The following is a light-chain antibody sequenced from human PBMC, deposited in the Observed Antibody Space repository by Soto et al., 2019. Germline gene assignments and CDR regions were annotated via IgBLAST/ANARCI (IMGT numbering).Light chain of an antibody. CDR2: GAS. CDR3: RQDNYWPTYT. V-gene: IGKV3-15*01. CDR1: QSVSSN. J-gene: IGKJ2*01. Sequence: EIVMTQSPATLSVSPGERATLSCRASQSVSSNLAWYQQKPGQAPRLLIYGASTRATCIPARFSGSGSGTEFTLIIGSRQSEDFTYYYCRQDNYWPTYTLGKGNHLEIK.